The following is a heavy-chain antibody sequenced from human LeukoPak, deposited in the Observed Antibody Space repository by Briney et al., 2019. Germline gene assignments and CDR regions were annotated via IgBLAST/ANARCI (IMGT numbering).Heavy chain of an antibody. V-gene: IGHV4-38-2*02. CDR3: ARDGRDGYNQFHY. Sequence: SETLSLTCAVSGYSISSGYYWGWIRQPPGKGLEWIGSIYHSGSTNYNPSLKSRVTISVDTSKNQFSLKLSSVTAADTAVYYCARDGRDGYNQFHYWGQGTLVTVSS. D-gene: IGHD5-24*01. CDR1: GYSISSGYY. J-gene: IGHJ4*02. CDR2: IYHSGST.